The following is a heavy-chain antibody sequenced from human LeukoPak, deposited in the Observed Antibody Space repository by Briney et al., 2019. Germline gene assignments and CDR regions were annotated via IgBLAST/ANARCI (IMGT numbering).Heavy chain of an antibody. Sequence: GGSLRLSCTASGFSFSNHCMRWIRQAPGKGLEWVANINEDGSNKWHLGSVKGRFTVSRDNARNSLYLQMNSLRVEDTAVYYCTRVIVAVPGYFDYFDLWGQGVLVTVSS. CDR2: INEDGSNK. J-gene: IGHJ4*02. CDR3: TRVIVAVPGYFDYFDL. D-gene: IGHD6-19*01. CDR1: GFSFSNHC. V-gene: IGHV3-7*01.